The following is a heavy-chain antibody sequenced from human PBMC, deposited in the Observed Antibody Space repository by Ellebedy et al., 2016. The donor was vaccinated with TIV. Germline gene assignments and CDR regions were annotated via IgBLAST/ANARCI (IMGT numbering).Heavy chain of an antibody. CDR3: ARDRGGWFHYYYMDV. J-gene: IGHJ6*03. CDR1: GFTFSSYW. CDR2: IKQDGSEK. V-gene: IGHV3-7*01. D-gene: IGHD3-16*01. Sequence: GGSLRLSXAASGFTFSSYWMSWVRQAPGKGLEWVANIKQDGSEKYYVDSVKGRFTISRDNAKNSLYLQMNSLRAEDTAVYYCARDRGGWFHYYYMDVWGKGTTVTVSS.